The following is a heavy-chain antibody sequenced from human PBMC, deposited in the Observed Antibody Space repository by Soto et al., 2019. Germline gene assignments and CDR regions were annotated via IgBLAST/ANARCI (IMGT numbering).Heavy chain of an antibody. V-gene: IGHV1-3*01. J-gene: IGHJ4*02. CDR1: GYTFTSYA. CDR3: ANALGLYYFDY. D-gene: IGHD3-16*01. CDR2: INAGNGNT. Sequence: AAVKVSCKACGYTFTSYAMHWVRQAPGQRLEWMGWINAGNGNTKYSQKFQGRVTITRDTSASTAYMELSSLRSEDTAVYYCANALGLYYFDYWGQGTLVTVSS.